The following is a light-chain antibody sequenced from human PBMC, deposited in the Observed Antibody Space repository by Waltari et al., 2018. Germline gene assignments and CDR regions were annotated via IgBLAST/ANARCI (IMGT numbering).Light chain of an antibody. CDR2: DVN. CDR1: SSDIGGYNY. CDR3: CSYAGSYTYV. J-gene: IGLJ1*01. V-gene: IGLV2-11*01. Sequence: QSALTQPRSVSGSPGQSVTISCTGTSSDIGGYNYVSWYQQHPAKAPNLMIYDVNQRPSGVPDRFSGSKSGNTASLTISGLQAEDEADYYCCSYAGSYTYVFGTGTKVIVL.